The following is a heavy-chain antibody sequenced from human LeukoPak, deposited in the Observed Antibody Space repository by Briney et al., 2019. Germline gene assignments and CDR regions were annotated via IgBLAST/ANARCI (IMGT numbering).Heavy chain of an antibody. D-gene: IGHD6-13*01. J-gene: IGHJ5*02. Sequence: ASAKVSCKASGYTFTSYGISWVRHAPGQGLEWMGWISAYNGNTNYAQKLQGRVTMTTDTSTSTAYMELRSLRSDDTAVYYCARGRSSWYGPDNWFDPWGQGTLVTVSS. V-gene: IGHV1-18*01. CDR2: ISAYNGNT. CDR3: ARGRSSWYGPDNWFDP. CDR1: GYTFTSYG.